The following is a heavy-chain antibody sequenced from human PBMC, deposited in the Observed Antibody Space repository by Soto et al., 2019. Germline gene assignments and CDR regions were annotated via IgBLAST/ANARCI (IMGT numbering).Heavy chain of an antibody. CDR3: ARLNFHSSSWYVDY. D-gene: IGHD6-13*01. CDR1: GFTFGDYG. J-gene: IGHJ4*02. Sequence: GGSLRLSCAASGFTFGDYGMSWVRQAPGKGLEWVSGINWNGGSTGYADSVKGRFTISRDNAKNSLYLQMNSLRAEDTALYYCARLNFHSSSWYVDYWGQGTLVTVSS. V-gene: IGHV3-20*04. CDR2: INWNGGST.